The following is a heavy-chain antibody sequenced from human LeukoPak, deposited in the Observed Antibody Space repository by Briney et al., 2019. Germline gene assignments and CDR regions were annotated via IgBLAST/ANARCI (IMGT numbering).Heavy chain of an antibody. V-gene: IGHV4-38-2*02. Sequence: SETLSLTCTVSGYSISSGYYWGWIRQPPGKGLEWIGSIYHSGSTYYHPSLKSRVTISVDTSKNQFSLKLSSVTAADAAVYYCAREGYSYGYGGVDYWGQGTLVTVSS. D-gene: IGHD5-18*01. CDR1: GYSISSGYY. J-gene: IGHJ4*02. CDR2: IYHSGST. CDR3: AREGYSYGYGGVDY.